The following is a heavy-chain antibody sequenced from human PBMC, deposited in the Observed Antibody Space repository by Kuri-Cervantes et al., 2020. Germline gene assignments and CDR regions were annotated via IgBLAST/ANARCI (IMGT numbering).Heavy chain of an antibody. V-gene: IGHV4-59*12. CDR1: GGSISSYY. Sequence: SETLSLTCTVSGGSISSYYWSWIRQPPGKGLEWIGYIYYSGSTNYNPSLKSRVTMSVDTSKNQFSLKLSSVTAADTAVYYCARVRAAACFDYWGQGTLVTVSS. D-gene: IGHD6-13*01. J-gene: IGHJ4*02. CDR2: IYYSGST. CDR3: ARVRAAACFDY.